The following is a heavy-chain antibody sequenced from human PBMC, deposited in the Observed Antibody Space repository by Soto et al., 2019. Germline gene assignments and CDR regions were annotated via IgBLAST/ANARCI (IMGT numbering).Heavy chain of an antibody. J-gene: IGHJ4*02. CDR1: GFTFTRYS. CDR2: ISSTTNYI. Sequence: GGSLRLSCAASGFTFTRYSMNWVRQAPGKGLEWVSSISSTTNYIYYGDSMKSRFSISRDSAGNALHLTMNYLSAEDTGVYFCARDIGFDYVNWGQGTLVTVSS. CDR3: ARDIGFDYVN. D-gene: IGHD3-16*01. V-gene: IGHV3-21*03.